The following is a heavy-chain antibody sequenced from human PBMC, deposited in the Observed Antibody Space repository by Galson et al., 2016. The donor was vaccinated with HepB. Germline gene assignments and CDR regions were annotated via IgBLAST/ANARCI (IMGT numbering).Heavy chain of an antibody. CDR3: AKDKALGGGSCFDY. J-gene: IGHJ4*02. V-gene: IGHV3-23*01. D-gene: IGHD2-15*01. Sequence: SLRLSCAVSGFSFANYAMSWVRQAPGKGLQWVSAISGGRGDDTYYADSVEGRFTISRDNSKNTLYLQPNSLRAEDTALYYCAKDKALGGGSCFDYWGQGALVTVSS. CDR1: GFSFANYA. CDR2: ISGGRGDDT.